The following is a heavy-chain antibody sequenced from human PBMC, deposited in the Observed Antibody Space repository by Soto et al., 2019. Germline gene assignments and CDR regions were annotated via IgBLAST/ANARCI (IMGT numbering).Heavy chain of an antibody. CDR1: CFRFSDQY. Sequence: GALRLYCAACCFRFSDQYMDGVRQAPGKGLEWVGRARNKVNGYTTSYAASVKGRFTISRDDSKNSLYLQMNSLKTEDTDVYFCARLMGTSFELWGQGTLVPVSP. J-gene: IGHJ4*02. CDR2: ARNKVNGYTT. V-gene: IGHV3-72*01. CDR3: ARLMGTSFEL. D-gene: IGHD2-8*01.